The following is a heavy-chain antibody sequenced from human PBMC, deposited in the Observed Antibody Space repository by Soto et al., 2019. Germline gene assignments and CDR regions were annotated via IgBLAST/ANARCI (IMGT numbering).Heavy chain of an antibody. J-gene: IGHJ3*02. CDR3: AKESISRNGIYDPFDI. V-gene: IGHV3-23*01. D-gene: IGHD3-3*02. Sequence: EVQLLESGGGLVQPGGSLRLSCAASRFTFSDYAMSWVRQAPGKGLEWVSVIGGDGGSPYYADSVKGRFTVSRDNSKNTLYLQMDSLGAEDTAVYYCAKESISRNGIYDPFDIWGQGTMVTVSS. CDR2: IGGDGGSP. CDR1: RFTFSDYA.